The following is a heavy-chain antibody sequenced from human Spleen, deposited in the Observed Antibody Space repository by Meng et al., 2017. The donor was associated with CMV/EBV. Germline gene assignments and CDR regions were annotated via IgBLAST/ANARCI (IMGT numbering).Heavy chain of an antibody. CDR2: IRKDGSEK. CDR3: ARDQQGLQAFNDGMDV. CDR1: GFIFSDYW. D-gene: IGHD4-11*01. Sequence: GESLKISCAASGFIFSDYWMSWVRQAPGKGLEWVANIRKDGSEKYYVDSVKGRFTISRDNAKNSLYLQMNSLRAEDTAVYYCARDQQGLQAFNDGMDVWGQGTTVTVSS. J-gene: IGHJ6*02. V-gene: IGHV3-7*01.